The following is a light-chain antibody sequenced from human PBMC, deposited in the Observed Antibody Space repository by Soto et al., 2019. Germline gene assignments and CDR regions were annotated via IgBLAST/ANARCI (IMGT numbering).Light chain of an antibody. CDR1: QSVSRY. Sequence: EIVLTQSPVTLSLSPGERATLSCRASQSVSRYLAWYQQKPGQAPRLLVYDASNRATGIPARFSGSGSGTDFTLTISSLEPEDFAVYYCQQRYIGLTFVGGTKVEMK. CDR3: QQRYIGLT. J-gene: IGKJ4*01. CDR2: DAS. V-gene: IGKV3-11*01.